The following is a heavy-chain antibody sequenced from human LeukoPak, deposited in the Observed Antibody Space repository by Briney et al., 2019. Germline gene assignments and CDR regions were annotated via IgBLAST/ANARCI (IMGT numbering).Heavy chain of an antibody. D-gene: IGHD6-19*01. CDR1: GGSISSYY. CDR2: IYYTGAT. J-gene: IGHJ4*02. V-gene: IGHV4-59*08. CDR3: ARYGGSGWVIDN. Sequence: PSETLSLTCTVSGGSISSYYWTWIRQPPGKGLEWIGYIYYTGATSYNPSLKSRATISVDTSEKQFSLKLTSVTAADTAVYYCARYGGSGWVIDNWGQGTLVTVSS.